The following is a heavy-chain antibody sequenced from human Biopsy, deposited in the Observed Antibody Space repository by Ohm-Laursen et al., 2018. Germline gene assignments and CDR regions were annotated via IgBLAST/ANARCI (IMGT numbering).Heavy chain of an antibody. CDR3: ARDSRGGHLNTTLITGKNLDS. V-gene: IGHV4-59*01. J-gene: IGHJ4*02. CDR1: RDSISNYY. CDR2: IYYTGST. Sequence: GTLSLTWTVSRDSISNYYWTWIRQSPGKGLEWIGYIYYTGSTNYNPSVKSRVTISVDTSKNQFSLKLNSVTAADTAGYFCARDSRGGHLNTTLITGKNLDSWGQGILVTVSS. D-gene: IGHD3-16*01.